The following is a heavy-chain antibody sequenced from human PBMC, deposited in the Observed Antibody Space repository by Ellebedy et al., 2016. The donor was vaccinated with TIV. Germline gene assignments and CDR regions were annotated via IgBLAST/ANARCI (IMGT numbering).Heavy chain of an antibody. Sequence: SGPTLVKPTQTLTLTCTFSGFSLSTSGMCVSWIRQPPGKALEWLALIDWDDDKYYSTSLKTRLTISKDTSKNQVALTMTNMDPVDTATYYCARAIVATGLNDAFDIWGQGTLVTVSS. J-gene: IGHJ3*02. CDR2: IDWDDDK. CDR3: ARAIVATGLNDAFDI. D-gene: IGHD5-12*01. V-gene: IGHV2-70*01. CDR1: GFSLSTSGMC.